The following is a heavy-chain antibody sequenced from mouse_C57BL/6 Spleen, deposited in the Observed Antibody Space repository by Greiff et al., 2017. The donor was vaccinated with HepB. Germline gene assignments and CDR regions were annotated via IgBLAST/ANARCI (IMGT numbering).Heavy chain of an antibody. D-gene: IGHD6-1*01. CDR1: GYSITSGYD. J-gene: IGHJ4*01. CDR2: ISYSGST. CDR3: ARDLRPYYAMDY. Sequence: EVQLQQSGPGMVKPSQSLSLTCTVTGYSITSGYDWHWIRHFPGNKLEWMGYISYSGSTNYNPSLKSRISITHDTSKNHFFLKLNSLTTEDTATYYCARDLRPYYAMDYWGQGTSVTVSS. V-gene: IGHV3-1*01.